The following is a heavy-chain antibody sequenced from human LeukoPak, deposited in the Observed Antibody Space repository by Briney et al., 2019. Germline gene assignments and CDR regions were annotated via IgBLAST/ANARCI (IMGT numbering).Heavy chain of an antibody. CDR2: IIPIFHTP. V-gene: IGHV1-69*13. Sequence: SVKVSCKASGGTFNNYGISWVRQAPGQGLEWMGGIIPIFHTPNYAQKFQGVTITADESTRTAYMELSSLRSEDTAVYYCARESHLFGSGSYDYYMDVWGKGTTVTVSS. CDR1: GGTFNNYG. CDR3: ARESHLFGSGSYDYYMDV. D-gene: IGHD3-10*01. J-gene: IGHJ6*03.